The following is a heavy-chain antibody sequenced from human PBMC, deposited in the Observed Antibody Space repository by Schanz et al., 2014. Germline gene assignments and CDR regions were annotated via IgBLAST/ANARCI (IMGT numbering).Heavy chain of an antibody. D-gene: IGHD4-17*01. CDR2: IIPILGIA. CDR3: ARGYGDSPTDF. Sequence: QVQLVQSGAEVKKPGASVKVSCKASGYSFISHAIHWVRQAPGQRLEWMGWIIPILGIANYAQKFQGRVTITADKSTTTAYMELNSLNSDDTAVYYCARGYGDSPTDFWGQGTLVTVSS. V-gene: IGHV1-69*10. J-gene: IGHJ4*02. CDR1: GYSFISHA.